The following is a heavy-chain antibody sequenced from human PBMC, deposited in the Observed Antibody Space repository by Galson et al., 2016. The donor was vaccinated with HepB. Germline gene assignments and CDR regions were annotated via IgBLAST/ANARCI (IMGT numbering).Heavy chain of an antibody. Sequence: LRLSCAASGFTLSNYAMSWVRQAPGKGPEWVSAISGVSDRTYYAGSMKDRFIISRDDSRNMLFLQLNSLRAEDTAIYYCAKESPYSNVRQYYLENWGLGTLVTVSS. CDR3: AKESPYSNVRQYYLEN. D-gene: IGHD4-11*01. CDR2: ISGVSDRT. V-gene: IGHV3-23*01. J-gene: IGHJ4*01. CDR1: GFTLSNYA.